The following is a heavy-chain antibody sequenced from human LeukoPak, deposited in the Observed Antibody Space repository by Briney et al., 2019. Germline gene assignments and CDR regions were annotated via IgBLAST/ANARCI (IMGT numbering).Heavy chain of an antibody. D-gene: IGHD5-18*01. CDR3: VSGYSYGSFGHGMDV. CDR1: GFTVSSNY. Sequence: GGSLRLACAASGFTVSSNYMGWVRQAPGKGLEWVSVIYSGGSTNYADSVKGRFTISRDNSKDTLYLQMNSLRAEDTAVYYCVSGYSYGSFGHGMDVWGQGTTVTVSS. J-gene: IGHJ6*02. V-gene: IGHV3-53*01. CDR2: IYSGGST.